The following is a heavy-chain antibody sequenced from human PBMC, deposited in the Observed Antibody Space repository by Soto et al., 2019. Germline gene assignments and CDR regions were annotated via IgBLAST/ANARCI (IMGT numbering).Heavy chain of an antibody. Sequence: EVQLVESGGGLVQPGGSLRLSCAASGFTFSSYWMSWVHQAPGKGLEWVANIKQDGSEKYYVDSVKGRFTISRDNAKNSLYLQMNSLRAEDTAVYYCARDYRLWFGELSPYYGMDVWGQGTTVTVSS. CDR2: IKQDGSEK. CDR3: ARDYRLWFGELSPYYGMDV. V-gene: IGHV3-7*03. CDR1: GFTFSSYW. D-gene: IGHD3-10*01. J-gene: IGHJ6*02.